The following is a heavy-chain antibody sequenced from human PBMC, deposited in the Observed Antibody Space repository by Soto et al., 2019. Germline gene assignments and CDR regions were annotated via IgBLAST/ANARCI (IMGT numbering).Heavy chain of an antibody. D-gene: IGHD2-21*02. J-gene: IGHJ4*02. CDR3: TRVRDCGGDCYSDY. V-gene: IGHV3-23*01. CDR2: VSGSGGST. Sequence: PGGSLRHSCAASGFTFSSYAMSWVRQAPGKGLEWVSAVSGSGGSTYYADSVKGRFTISRDNSKNTLYLQMNSLRAEDTAVYYCTRVRDCGGDCYSDYWGQGTLVTVSS. CDR1: GFTFSSYA.